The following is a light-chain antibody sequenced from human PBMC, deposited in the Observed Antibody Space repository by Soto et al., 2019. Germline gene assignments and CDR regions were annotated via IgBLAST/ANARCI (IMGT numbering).Light chain of an antibody. J-gene: IGLJ1*01. CDR3: CSYAGSSTLYV. Sequence: QSALTQPASVSGSPGQSITISCTGTSSDVGSYKLVSWYQQHPGKAPKLMIYEGSKRPSGVSNRFSGSKSGNTASLTISGLQAEDEADYYCCSYAGSSTLYVFGTGTTLTVL. CDR1: SSDVGSYKL. V-gene: IGLV2-23*01. CDR2: EGS.